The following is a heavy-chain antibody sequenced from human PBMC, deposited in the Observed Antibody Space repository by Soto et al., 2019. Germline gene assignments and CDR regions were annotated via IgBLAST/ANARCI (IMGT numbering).Heavy chain of an antibody. Sequence: EVQLVESGGGLVQPGGPLRLSCAASGFTFSSYWMSWVRQAPGKWLEWVANIKQDGSEKYYVDSVKGQFTISRDNAKNSLYLQMNSLRAEDTAVYYCAREEDIVVVVAATPAFDYWGQGTLVTVSS. CDR1: GFTFSSYW. CDR3: AREEDIVVVVAATPAFDY. J-gene: IGHJ4*02. D-gene: IGHD2-15*01. CDR2: IKQDGSEK. V-gene: IGHV3-7*01.